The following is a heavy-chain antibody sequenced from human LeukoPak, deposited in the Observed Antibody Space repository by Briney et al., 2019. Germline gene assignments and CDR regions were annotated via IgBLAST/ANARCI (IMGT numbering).Heavy chain of an antibody. Sequence: GGSLRLSCETAGFTFSSYVMHWVRRTPGKGLAWVSRISHDGIISYADSVKGRFTISRDNAKNTLILQMNSLRVEDTAVYYCARDWVYKIDYWGRGTLVTVSS. CDR3: ARDWVYKIDY. D-gene: IGHD5-24*01. CDR1: GFTFSSYV. V-gene: IGHV3-74*01. J-gene: IGHJ4*02. CDR2: ISHDGII.